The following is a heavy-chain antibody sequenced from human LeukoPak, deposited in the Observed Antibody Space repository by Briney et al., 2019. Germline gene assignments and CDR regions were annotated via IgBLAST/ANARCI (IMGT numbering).Heavy chain of an antibody. CDR1: GFTFSCYS. D-gene: IGHD3-10*01. Sequence: GGSLRLSCAASGFTFSCYSMNWVRQAPGKGLEWVSSISSSSSYIYYADSVKGRFTISRDNAKNSLYLQMNSLRAEDTAVYYCARDLLGFGELFHYGMDVWGQGTTVTVSS. V-gene: IGHV3-21*01. CDR3: ARDLLGFGELFHYGMDV. J-gene: IGHJ6*02. CDR2: ISSSSSYI.